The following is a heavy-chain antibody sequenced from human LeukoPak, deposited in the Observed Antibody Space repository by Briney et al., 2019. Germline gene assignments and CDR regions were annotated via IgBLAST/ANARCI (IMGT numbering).Heavy chain of an antibody. Sequence: PGGCLRLSCAASGFIFDEYGMSWVRHAPGKGLGWVSGINWNGSITGYADSVKGRFTISRDNAKNSLYLQMNSLRAEDTALYYCARDRSGYSNPLDYWGQGTLVTVSS. D-gene: IGHD4-11*01. CDR3: ARDRSGYSNPLDY. V-gene: IGHV3-20*04. J-gene: IGHJ4*02. CDR1: GFIFDEYG. CDR2: INWNGSIT.